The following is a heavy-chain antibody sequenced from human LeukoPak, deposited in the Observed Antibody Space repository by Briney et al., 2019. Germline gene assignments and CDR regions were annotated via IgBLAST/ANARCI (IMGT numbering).Heavy chain of an antibody. D-gene: IGHD3-3*01. CDR2: ISGSGGST. CDR3: AKVTMYYDFWSGYRDPWYFDY. V-gene: IGHV3-23*01. CDR1: GFTFSSYA. Sequence: QTGGSLRLSCAASGFTFSSYAMSWVRQAPGKGLEWVSAISGSGGSTYYADSVKGRFTISRDNSKNTLYLQMNSLRAEDTAVYYCAKVTMYYDFWSGYRDPWYFDYWGQGTLVTVSS. J-gene: IGHJ4*02.